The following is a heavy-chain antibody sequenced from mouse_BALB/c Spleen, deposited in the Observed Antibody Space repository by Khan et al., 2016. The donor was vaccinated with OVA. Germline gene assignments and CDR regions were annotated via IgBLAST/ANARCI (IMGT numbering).Heavy chain of an antibody. J-gene: IGHJ4*01. Sequence: QVQLKQSGPCLVAPSQNLSITCTVPGFSLSDFGVSWIRPPPGKSLVSLGVILGCGSTYYYYALKSRLSISKDNSKSQVFLKRSSLQRDDTAMFYCAKGIWSYYYTLDYWGQGTSVTVSS. CDR1: GFSLSDFG. CDR3: AKGIWSYYYTLDY. V-gene: IGHV2-6-5*01. CDR2: ILGCGST.